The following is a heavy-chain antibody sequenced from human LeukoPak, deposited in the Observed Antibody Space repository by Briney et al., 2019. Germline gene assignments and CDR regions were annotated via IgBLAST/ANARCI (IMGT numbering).Heavy chain of an antibody. CDR3: VRDEYRDV. Sequence: PSETLSLTCTVSGASINKDYWAWIRQPAGKGLEWIGRIHPSGITHQNPSLRGRVTMSIDASKNQFSLNLSSVTAADTAVYYCVRDEYRDVWGKGTTVTVSS. J-gene: IGHJ6*04. V-gene: IGHV4-4*07. CDR1: GASINKDY. D-gene: IGHD2/OR15-2a*01. CDR2: IHPSGIT.